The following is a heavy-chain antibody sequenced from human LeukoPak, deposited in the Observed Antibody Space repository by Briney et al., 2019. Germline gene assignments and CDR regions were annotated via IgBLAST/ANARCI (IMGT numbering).Heavy chain of an antibody. CDR3: ARATLIAAAGNWFDP. V-gene: IGHV4-59*01. Sequence: PSETLSLTCTVSGGPISSYYWSWIRQPPGKGLEWIGYIYYSGSTNYNPSLKSRVTISVDTSKNQFSLKLSSVTAADTAAYYCARATLIAAAGNWFDPWGQGTLVTVSS. D-gene: IGHD6-13*01. CDR1: GGPISSYY. CDR2: IYYSGST. J-gene: IGHJ5*02.